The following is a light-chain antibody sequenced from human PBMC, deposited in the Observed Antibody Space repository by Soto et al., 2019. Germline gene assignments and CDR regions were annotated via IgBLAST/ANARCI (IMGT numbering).Light chain of an antibody. CDR1: QSVSSN. Sequence: EIVMTQSPATLSVSPGERATLSCRASQSVSSNLAWYQQKPGQAPRLLIYGASTRPTGIPARFSGSGSGTEFTLTISSLQSEDFADYYCQQYNNWPPWTFGQGTKVEIK. CDR2: GAS. V-gene: IGKV3-15*01. J-gene: IGKJ1*01. CDR3: QQYNNWPPWT.